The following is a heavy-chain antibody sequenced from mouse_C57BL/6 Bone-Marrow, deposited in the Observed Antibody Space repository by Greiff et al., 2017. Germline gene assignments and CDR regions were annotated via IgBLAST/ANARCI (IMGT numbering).Heavy chain of an antibody. CDR2: IYPGSGST. CDR1: GYTFTSSW. Sequence: QVQLQQPGAELVKPGASVKMSCKASGYTFTSSWTTWVKQRPGQGLEWIGDIYPGSGSTNYNEKFKSKATLTVDTSSSTAYMQLSSLTSEDSAVYYCARVRLRRKDYWGQGTTLTVSS. CDR3: ARVRLRRKDY. J-gene: IGHJ2*01. V-gene: IGHV1-55*01. D-gene: IGHD2-4*01.